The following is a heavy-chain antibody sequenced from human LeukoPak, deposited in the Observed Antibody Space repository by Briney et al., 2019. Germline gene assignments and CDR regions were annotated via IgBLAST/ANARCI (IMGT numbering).Heavy chain of an antibody. CDR3: ATSIVVVPAAGVNWFDP. D-gene: IGHD2-2*01. CDR2: IYYSGST. CDR1: GGSISSSSYY. J-gene: IGHJ5*02. Sequence: SETLSLTCTVSGGSISSSSYYWGWIRQPPGTGLEWIGSIYYSGSTYYNPSLKSRVTISVDTSKNQFSLKLSSVTAADTAVYYCATSIVVVPAAGVNWFDPWGRGTLVTVSS. V-gene: IGHV4-39*01.